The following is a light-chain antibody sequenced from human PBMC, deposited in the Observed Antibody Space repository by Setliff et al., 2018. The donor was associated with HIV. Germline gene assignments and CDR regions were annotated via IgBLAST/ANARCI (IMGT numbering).Light chain of an antibody. V-gene: IGLV2-11*01. CDR3: CSYADTSTWV. J-gene: IGLJ3*02. CDR2: DVT. Sequence: QSALAQPRSVSGSPGQSVTISCTGTSSDVGAYNYVSWYQHHPGKAPKLMIYDVTGRPSGVPDRSSGSKSANTASLTISGLQAEDEADYYCCSYADTSTWVFGGGTKVTVL. CDR1: SSDVGAYNY.